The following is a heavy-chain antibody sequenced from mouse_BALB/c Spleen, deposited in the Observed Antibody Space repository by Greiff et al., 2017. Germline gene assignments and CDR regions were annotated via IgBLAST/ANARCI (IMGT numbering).Heavy chain of an antibody. CDR3: ATTMIATAWFAY. J-gene: IGHJ3*01. CDR1: GYTFTDYW. CDR2: IDTSDSYT. V-gene: IGHV1-69*01. D-gene: IGHD2-4*01. Sequence: VQLQQPGAELVMPGASVKMSCKASGYTFTDYWMHWVKQRPGQGLEWIGAIDTSDSYTSYNQKFKGKATLTVDESSSTAYMQLSSLTSEDSAVYYCATTMIATAWFAYWGQGTLVTVSA.